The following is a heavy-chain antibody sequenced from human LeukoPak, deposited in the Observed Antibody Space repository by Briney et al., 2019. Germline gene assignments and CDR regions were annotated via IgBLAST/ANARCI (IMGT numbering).Heavy chain of an antibody. CDR1: GFTFHNYA. V-gene: IGHV3-43*02. CDR3: AKVSDMATRWGNFDY. J-gene: IGHJ4*02. CDR2: ISFDAGTT. D-gene: IGHD3-16*01. Sequence: PGGSLRLSCLASGFTFHNYAMHWVRQAPGKGLEWVSLISFDAGTTDYADSVKGRFTISRDNSKNSLYLQMNSLRTKDTAVYYCAKVSDMATRWGNFDYWGQGTLVTVSS.